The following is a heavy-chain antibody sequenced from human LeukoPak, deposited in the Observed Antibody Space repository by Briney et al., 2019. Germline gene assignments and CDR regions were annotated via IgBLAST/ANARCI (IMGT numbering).Heavy chain of an antibody. CDR2: ISGSGDST. Sequence: GGSLRLSCAASGFTFSDYGMRWVRQAPGKGLEWVSGISGSGDSTYYAESVKGRSTISRDNSKNTLYLQMNSLRAEDTAVYYCAKDPGYFDNWGQGTLVTVSS. D-gene: IGHD1-14*01. CDR1: GFTFSDYG. CDR3: AKDPGYFDN. J-gene: IGHJ4*02. V-gene: IGHV3-23*01.